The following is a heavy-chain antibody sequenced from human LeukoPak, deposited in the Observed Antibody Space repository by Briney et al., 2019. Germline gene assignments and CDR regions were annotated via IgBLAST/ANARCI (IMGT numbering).Heavy chain of an antibody. D-gene: IGHD3-10*01. CDR2: IYYSGSP. CDR3: ASGGALWFGELLDY. J-gene: IGHJ4*02. V-gene: IGHV4-59*01. CDR1: GGSISSYY. Sequence: PSETLSLTCTVSGGSISSYYWSWIRQPPGKGLEWVGYIYYSGSPKYNTSLKSRVTISVDTSKNQFSLKLTSVTAADTAVYYCASGGALWFGELLDYWGQGTLVTVSS.